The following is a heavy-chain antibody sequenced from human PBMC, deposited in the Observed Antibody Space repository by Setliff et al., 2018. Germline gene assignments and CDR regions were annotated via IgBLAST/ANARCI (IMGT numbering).Heavy chain of an antibody. D-gene: IGHD5-12*01. V-gene: IGHV4-61*02. Sequence: SETLSLTCTVSGVSFGSGTYYWSWIRQPAGKGLEWIGLIQSTGNTNYNPSLQSRVTISIDTSKNQFSLKMSSVTAADTAMYYCAGTPALGTSWLSPFDYWGRGTLVTVSS. J-gene: IGHJ4*02. CDR2: IQSTGNT. CDR3: AGTPALGTSWLSPFDY. CDR1: GVSFGSGTYY.